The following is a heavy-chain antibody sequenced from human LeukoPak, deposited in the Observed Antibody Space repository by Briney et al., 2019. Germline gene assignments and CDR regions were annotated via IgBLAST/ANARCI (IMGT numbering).Heavy chain of an antibody. D-gene: IGHD1-26*01. J-gene: IGHJ3*02. CDR1: GFTFSRYW. CDR2: IKQDGREK. V-gene: IGHV3-7*01. CDR3: ARDNVGARTFDI. Sequence: GGSLRLSCAASGFTFSRYWMSWVRQAPGKGLEWEANIKQDGREKYYADSVKGRFTISRDNSKNTLYLQMNSLRAEDTAVYYCARDNVGARTFDIWGQGTMVTVSS.